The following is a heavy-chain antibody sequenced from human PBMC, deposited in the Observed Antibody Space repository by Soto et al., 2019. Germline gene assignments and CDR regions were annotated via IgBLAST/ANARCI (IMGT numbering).Heavy chain of an antibody. J-gene: IGHJ6*03. D-gene: IGHD6-19*01. V-gene: IGHV1-18*01. Sequence: QDQLVQSGAEVKKPGASVTVSCKASGYSFTNYGVTWVRQAPGQGLEWMGWVSAFNGNTHYAQNLQGRVTMTTDASTSTAYMELRSLRSDDTAVYYCARDRGVAPPVAGNTHYYYYMDVWGKGTTVTVPS. CDR1: GYSFTNYG. CDR2: VSAFNGNT. CDR3: ARDRGVAPPVAGNTHYYYYMDV.